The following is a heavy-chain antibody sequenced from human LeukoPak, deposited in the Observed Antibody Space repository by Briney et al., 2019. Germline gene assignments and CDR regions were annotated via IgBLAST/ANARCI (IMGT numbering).Heavy chain of an antibody. J-gene: IGHJ4*02. CDR2: IRYDGTNK. CDR1: GFTFSSYG. V-gene: IGHV3-30*02. Sequence: PRGSLRLSCAASGFTFSSYGMHRVRQAPGKGLEWVAFIRYDGTNKYYADSVKGRFTISRDNSKNTLYLQMNSLRAEDTAVYYCAKDPGKYSGYGLGFDYWGQGTLVTVSS. CDR3: AKDPGKYSGYGLGFDY. D-gene: IGHD5-12*01.